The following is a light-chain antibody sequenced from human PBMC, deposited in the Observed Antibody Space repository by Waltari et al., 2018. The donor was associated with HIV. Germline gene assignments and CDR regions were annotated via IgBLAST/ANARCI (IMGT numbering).Light chain of an antibody. CDR3: QSYDTSNSHWV. V-gene: IGLV6-57*03. CDR1: SGSIASNY. Sequence: FILTQPHSVSGSPGKTVNISCTRSSGSIASNYVQWFQQRPGSAPINVIYQNNPSSSGVAARFSGAIDRSSNSASLTISGLKTEDEADFFCQSYDTSNSHWVFGGGTKLTVL. J-gene: IGLJ3*02. CDR2: QNN.